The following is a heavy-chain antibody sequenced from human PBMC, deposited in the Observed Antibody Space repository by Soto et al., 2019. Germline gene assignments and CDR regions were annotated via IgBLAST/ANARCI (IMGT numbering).Heavy chain of an antibody. J-gene: IGHJ6*02. CDR1: GFTFSSYA. D-gene: IGHD2-2*02. CDR3: AKIGGYCSSTSRYTDRPYYYYGMDV. Sequence: AGSLRLSFAASGFTFSSYAMSWVRQAPGKGLEWVSAISGSGGSTYYADSVKGLFTIYRDNSKNTLYLQMNSLRAEDTAVYYCAKIGGYCSSTSRYTDRPYYYYGMDVWGQGTTVTVSS. CDR2: ISGSGGST. V-gene: IGHV3-23*01.